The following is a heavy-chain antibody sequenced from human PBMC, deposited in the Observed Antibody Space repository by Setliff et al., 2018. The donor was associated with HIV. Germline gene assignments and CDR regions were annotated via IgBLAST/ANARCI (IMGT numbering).Heavy chain of an antibody. J-gene: IGHJ4*02. CDR1: GASITSHY. CDR3: AKGAGFYGDYTFDY. V-gene: IGHV4-59*11. Sequence: SETLSLTCTVSGASITSHYWSWIRQSPGRELEWIGYIYSTGRTNYNPSLQSRVSISMDASKNKFSLKVTSVTSADTAVYYCAKGAGFYGDYTFDYWGQGNLVTVSS. D-gene: IGHD4-17*01. CDR2: IYSTGRT.